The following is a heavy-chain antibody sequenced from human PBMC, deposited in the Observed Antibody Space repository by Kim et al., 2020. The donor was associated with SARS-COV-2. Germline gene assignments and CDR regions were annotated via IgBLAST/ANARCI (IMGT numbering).Heavy chain of an antibody. J-gene: IGHJ4*01. CDR2: ISPRTYAM. D-gene: IGHD2-15*01. Sequence: GGSLRLTCVASGFSFGDFTMNWVRQAPGRGLEWVSTISPRTYAMEYAESVKGRFTISRDDAQKSVFLQMRSLGAEDTGVYYCARGDSASVVPRLFEYWG. CDR3: ARGDSASVVPRLFEY. CDR1: GFSFGDFT. V-gene: IGHV3-21*01.